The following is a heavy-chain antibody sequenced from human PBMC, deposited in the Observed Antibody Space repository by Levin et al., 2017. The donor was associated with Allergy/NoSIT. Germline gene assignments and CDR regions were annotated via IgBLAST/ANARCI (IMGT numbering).Heavy chain of an antibody. V-gene: IGHV4-34*01. CDR2: INHSGST. D-gene: IGHD3-10*01. J-gene: IGHJ4*02. CDR1: GGSFSGYY. CDR3: ASLARGRGPPAQDGYYFDY. Sequence: SETLSLTCAVYGGSFSGYYWSWIRQPPGKGLEWIGEINHSGSTNYNPSLKSRVTISVDTSKNQFSLKLSSVTAADTAVYYCASLARGRGPPAQDGYYFDYWGQGTLVTVAS.